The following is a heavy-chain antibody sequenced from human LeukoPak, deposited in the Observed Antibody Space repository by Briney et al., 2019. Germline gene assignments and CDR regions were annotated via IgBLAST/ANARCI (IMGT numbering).Heavy chain of an antibody. J-gene: IGHJ4*02. CDR2: ISGGGDAI. CDR3: AKDPLYSSGWLADY. Sequence: PGGSLRLSCAASGFTFSRYPMIWVRQAPGKGLECISYISGGGDAIHYADSVKGRFTFSRDNSKNTLYLQMNSLRAEDTAVYYCAKDPLYSSGWLADYWGQGTLVTVSS. CDR1: GFTFSRYP. V-gene: IGHV3-23*01. D-gene: IGHD6-19*01.